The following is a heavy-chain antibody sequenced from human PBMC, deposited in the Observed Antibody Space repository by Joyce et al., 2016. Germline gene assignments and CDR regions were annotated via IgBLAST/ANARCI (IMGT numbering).Heavy chain of an antibody. CDR1: GFTFNNYG. CDR2: ISNDGNNK. CDR3: AKLVKGELSSY. D-gene: IGHD3-16*02. Sequence: QVQLVESGGGVVQPGRSMRLSCAASGFTFNNYGMHWVRQAPGKGLEWVALISNDGNNKYYADTVKGRFTISRDNSKNSQYLQQNNLRAEDTAIYCSAKLVKGELSSYWGQGTLVTVSS. J-gene: IGHJ4*02. V-gene: IGHV3-30*18.